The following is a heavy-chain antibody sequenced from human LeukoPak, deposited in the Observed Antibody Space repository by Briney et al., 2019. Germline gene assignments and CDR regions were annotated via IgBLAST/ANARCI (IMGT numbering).Heavy chain of an antibody. Sequence: ASVKVSCKASGYTFTAYAMHWVRQAPGQGLEWMGIINPSGGSTSYAQEFQGRVTMTRDTSTSTAYMELRSLRSDDTAVYYCARAPHSSWSTEDYWGQGTLVTVSS. CDR3: ARAPHSSWSTEDY. CDR2: INPSGGST. V-gene: IGHV1-46*01. J-gene: IGHJ4*02. D-gene: IGHD6-13*01. CDR1: GYTFTAYA.